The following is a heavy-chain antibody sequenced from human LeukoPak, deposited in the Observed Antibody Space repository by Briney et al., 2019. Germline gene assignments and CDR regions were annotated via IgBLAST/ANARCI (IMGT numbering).Heavy chain of an antibody. CDR2: IKQDGGEK. V-gene: IGHV3-7*01. J-gene: IGHJ4*02. Sequence: GGSLRLSCVASGFAFSSYWMSWVRQAPGKGLEWVTNIKQDGGEKYYVDSVKGRFTISRDNAKNSLFLQMNSLRVEDTAVYYCARLGGSYYTYWGQGTLVTVSS. D-gene: IGHD1-26*01. CDR1: GFAFSSYW. CDR3: ARLGGSYYTY.